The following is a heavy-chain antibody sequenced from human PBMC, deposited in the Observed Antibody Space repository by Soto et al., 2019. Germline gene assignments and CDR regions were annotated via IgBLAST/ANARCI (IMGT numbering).Heavy chain of an antibody. CDR2: INPVFATP. Sequence: QVQLVQSGAEVQRPGSSVKVSCKASGGFSSYAISWVRQAPGQGLEWVGGINPVFATPHYAQKFQGTVTITADEFTSSAYMELTGLTSDDTAVWFCATECPHVAYWCQGTLVTFPS. J-gene: IGHJ4*02. CDR1: GGFSSYA. CDR3: ATECPHVAY. V-gene: IGHV1-69*01.